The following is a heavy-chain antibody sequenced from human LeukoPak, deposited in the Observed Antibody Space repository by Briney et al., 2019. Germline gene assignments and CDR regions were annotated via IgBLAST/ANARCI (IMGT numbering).Heavy chain of an antibody. CDR1: GGSINSGSHY. J-gene: IGHJ5*02. Sequence: SQTLSLTCTVSGGSINSGSHYWSWFRQPAGKGLEWIGRIYTGGSTDYNPSLKSRVTISVDTPKNQFSLKVTSVTAADTGVYFCARDGITGTTMDWFDPWGQGTLVTVSS. D-gene: IGHD1-20*01. CDR2: IYTGGST. V-gene: IGHV4-61*02. CDR3: ARDGITGTTMDWFDP.